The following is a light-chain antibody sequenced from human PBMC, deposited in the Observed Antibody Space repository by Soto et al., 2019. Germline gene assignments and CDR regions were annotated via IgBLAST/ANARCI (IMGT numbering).Light chain of an antibody. CDR1: SSNIGNNY. CDR3: GTWDTRLRVFSG. Sequence: QSVLTQPPSVSAAPGQNVTISCSGTSSNIGNNYVSWYQHLPGTAPRILIYDNYKRPSGIPDRFSGFKSGTSATLGITGLQTGDEADYYCGTWDTRLRVFSGFGSGTKVTVL. V-gene: IGLV1-51*01. J-gene: IGLJ1*01. CDR2: DNY.